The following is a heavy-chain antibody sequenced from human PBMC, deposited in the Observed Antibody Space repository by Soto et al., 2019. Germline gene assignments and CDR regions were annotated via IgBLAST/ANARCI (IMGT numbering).Heavy chain of an antibody. J-gene: IGHJ4*02. CDR2: IIPILGIA. V-gene: IGHV1-69*02. CDR1: GGTFSSYT. D-gene: IGHD4-17*01. Sequence: QVQLVQSGAEVKKPGSSVKVSCKASGGTFSSYTISWVRQAPGQGLEWMGRIIPILGIANYAQKFQGRVTXTXAKSTSTAYMELSSLRSEDTAVYYCANLNDYDLLDYWGQGTLVTVSS. CDR3: ANLNDYDLLDY.